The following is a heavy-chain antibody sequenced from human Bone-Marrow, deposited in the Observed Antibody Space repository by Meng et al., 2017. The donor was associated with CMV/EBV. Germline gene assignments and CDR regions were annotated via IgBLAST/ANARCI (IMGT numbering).Heavy chain of an antibody. D-gene: IGHD3-3*01. CDR2: INPNSGGT. V-gene: IGHV1-2*02. Sequence: SVNVSCKASVYTFTGYYMHWVRQAPGQGLEWMGWINPNSGGTNYAQKFQGRVTMTSDTPISTAYMGLSRLSSDDTDVYYCARLNLKRITIFGVVIGPRVGFDYWGQGTLVTVSS. CDR3: ARLNLKRITIFGVVIGPRVGFDY. J-gene: IGHJ4*02. CDR1: VYTFTGYY.